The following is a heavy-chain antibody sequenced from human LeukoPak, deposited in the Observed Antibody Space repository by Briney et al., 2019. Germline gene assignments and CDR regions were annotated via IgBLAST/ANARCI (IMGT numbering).Heavy chain of an antibody. V-gene: IGHV4-30-2*01. D-gene: IGHD3-22*01. CDR1: GGSISSGGYS. CDR2: IYHSGST. J-gene: IGHJ4*02. Sequence: SETLSLTCAVSGGSISSGGYSWSWIRQPPGKGLEWIGYIYHSGSTYYNPSLKSRVTISVDRSKNQFSLKLSSVTAADTAVYYCARERNWPDYYDSSGPFDYWGQGTLVTVSS. CDR3: ARERNWPDYYDSSGPFDY.